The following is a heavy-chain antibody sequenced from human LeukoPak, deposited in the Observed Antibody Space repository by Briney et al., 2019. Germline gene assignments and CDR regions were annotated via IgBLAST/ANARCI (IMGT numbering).Heavy chain of an antibody. V-gene: IGHV3-21*01. J-gene: IGHJ4*02. CDR2: ISSSSSYI. D-gene: IGHD3-10*01. Sequence: PGGSLRLSCVVSGISLTNYAMTWVRQAPGKGLEWVSSISSSSSYIYYADSVKGRFTISRDNAKNSLYLQTNSLRAEDTAVYYCARDPVLLWFGEIDYWGQGTLVTVSS. CDR3: ARDPVLLWFGEIDY. CDR1: GISLTNYA.